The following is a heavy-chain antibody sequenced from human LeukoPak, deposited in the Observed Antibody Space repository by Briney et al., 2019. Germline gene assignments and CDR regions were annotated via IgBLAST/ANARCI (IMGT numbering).Heavy chain of an antibody. J-gene: IGHJ4*02. Sequence: SGTLSLTCAVSGGSISSSNWWSWVRQPPGKGLEGIGEIYHSGSTNYNPSLKSRVTISVDKSKNQFSLKLSSVTAADTAVYYCARVPRIAAAGVDYWGQGTLVTVSS. CDR3: ARVPRIAAAGVDY. CDR1: GGSISSSNW. V-gene: IGHV4-4*02. D-gene: IGHD6-13*01. CDR2: IYHSGST.